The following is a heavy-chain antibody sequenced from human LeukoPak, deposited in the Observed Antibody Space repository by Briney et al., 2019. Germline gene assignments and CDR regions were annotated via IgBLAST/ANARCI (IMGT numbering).Heavy chain of an antibody. V-gene: IGHV3-30*02. Sequence: PGGSLRLSCAASGFTFSSYGMHWVRQAPGKGLEWVAFMRYDENNKYYADSVKGRFTISRDNSKNTLYLQMDSLRAEDTAVYYCAKDDSRGHFDYWGQGTLVTVSS. CDR3: AKDDSRGHFDY. D-gene: IGHD6-13*01. CDR1: GFTFSSYG. J-gene: IGHJ4*02. CDR2: MRYDENNK.